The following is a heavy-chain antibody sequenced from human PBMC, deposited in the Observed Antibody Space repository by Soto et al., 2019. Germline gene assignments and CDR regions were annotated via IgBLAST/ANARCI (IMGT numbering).Heavy chain of an antibody. CDR2: IYWDDDK. J-gene: IGHJ4*02. D-gene: IGHD5-12*01. V-gene: IGHV2-5*02. Sequence: QITLKESGPPLVKPTQTLTLTCTFSGFSLSSVGEGVGWIRQTPGKALEWLALIYWDDDKRYNSSLESRLTITKDTSKNQVVLKITNMDPVDTGTYYCAHRHPGVDHYYDYWGQGTLVTDSS. CDR3: AHRHPGVDHYYDY. CDR1: GFSLSSVGEG.